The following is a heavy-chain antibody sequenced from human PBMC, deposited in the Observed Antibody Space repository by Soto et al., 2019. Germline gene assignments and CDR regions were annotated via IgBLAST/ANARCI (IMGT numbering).Heavy chain of an antibody. D-gene: IGHD5-18*01. Sequence: GESLKISCKISGYRFSSFWIAWVRQKPGKGLEWMGIIYPGDSDTRYSPSFQGQVTISADKSISTAYVQWSSLKASDTAMYYCARQRYGGKYYYGMDVWGQGTTVTVSS. CDR3: ARQRYGGKYYYGMDV. CDR2: IYPGDSDT. V-gene: IGHV5-51*01. J-gene: IGHJ6*02. CDR1: GYRFSSFW.